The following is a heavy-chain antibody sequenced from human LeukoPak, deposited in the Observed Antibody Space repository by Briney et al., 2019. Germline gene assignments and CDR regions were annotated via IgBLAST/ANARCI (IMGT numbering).Heavy chain of an antibody. CDR1: GFTFSSYA. J-gene: IGHJ3*02. CDR2: ICGSGGST. D-gene: IGHD6-13*01. Sequence: GGSLRLSCAASGFTFSSYAMSWVRQAPGKGLEWVSAICGSGGSTYYADSVKGRFTISRDNSKNTLYLQMNSLRAEDTAVYYCAKDLGIAAAGTEDAFDIWGQGTMVTVSS. CDR3: AKDLGIAAAGTEDAFDI. V-gene: IGHV3-23*01.